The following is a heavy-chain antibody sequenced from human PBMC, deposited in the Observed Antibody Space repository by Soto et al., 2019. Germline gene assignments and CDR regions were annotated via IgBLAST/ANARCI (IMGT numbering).Heavy chain of an antibody. Sequence: SETLSLTCTVSGGSISSYYWSWIRQPPGKGLEWIAYIYYSGSTNYNPSLKSRVTISVDTSKNQFSLKLSSVTAADTAVHYCARVAYYYYYGMDVSGQGTTVTVSS. J-gene: IGHJ6*02. CDR3: ARVAYYYYYGMDV. CDR1: GGSISSYY. V-gene: IGHV4-59*01. CDR2: IYYSGST.